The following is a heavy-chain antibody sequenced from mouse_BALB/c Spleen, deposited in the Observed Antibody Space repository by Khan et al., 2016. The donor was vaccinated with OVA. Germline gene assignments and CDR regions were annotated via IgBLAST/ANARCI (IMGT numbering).Heavy chain of an antibody. J-gene: IGHJ2*01. CDR1: GFFFTSYW. CDR2: IYPGTDNS. CDR3: AREDACYRFDH. D-gene: IGHD2-12*01. V-gene: IGHV1-76*01. Sequence: QVQLKQSGAELVRPGASVKLSCNTSGFFFTSYWIHWVKQRSGQGLEWIARIYPGTDNSYYNEKFKDKATLTADKSSSTAYMQLSSLKSEDSDVYFYAREDACYRFDHWGQGTTLTVSS.